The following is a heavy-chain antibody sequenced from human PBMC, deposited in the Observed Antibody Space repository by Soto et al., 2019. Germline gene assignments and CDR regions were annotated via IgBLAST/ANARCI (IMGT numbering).Heavy chain of an antibody. J-gene: IGHJ6*02. CDR1: GGSISSSNW. CDR2: IYHSGST. Sequence: SETLSLTCAVSGGSISSSNWWSWVRQPPGKGLEWIGEIYHSGSTNYNPSLKSRVTISVDKSKNQFSLKLSSVTAADTAVYYCARASSMAARHYYYYYGMDVWGQGTTVTVSS. V-gene: IGHV4-4*02. CDR3: ARASSMAARHYYYYYGMDV. D-gene: IGHD6-6*01.